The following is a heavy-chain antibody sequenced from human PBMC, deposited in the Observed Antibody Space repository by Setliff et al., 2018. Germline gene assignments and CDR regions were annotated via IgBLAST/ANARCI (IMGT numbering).Heavy chain of an antibody. CDR3: ARVRQGYYDSSGAYYYYGMDV. CDR2: MNPNSGNT. D-gene: IGHD3-22*01. CDR1: GYTFTSYA. V-gene: IGHV1-2*04. Sequence: ASVKVSCKASGYTFTSYAMHWVRQAPGQRLEWMGWMNPNSGNTGYAQKFQGWVTMTRDTSISTAYMELSRLRSDDTAVYYCARVRQGYYDSSGAYYYYGMDVWGQGTTVTVSS. J-gene: IGHJ6*02.